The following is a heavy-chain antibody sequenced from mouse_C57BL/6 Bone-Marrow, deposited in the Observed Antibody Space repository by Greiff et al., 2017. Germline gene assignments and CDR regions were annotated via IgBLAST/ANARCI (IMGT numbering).Heavy chain of an antibody. CDR3: TRDYDGSSYWYCDV. CDR1: GYTFTSYT. J-gene: IGHJ1*03. V-gene: IGHV1-4*01. D-gene: IGHD1-1*01. CDR2: INPSSGYT. Sequence: QVQLKQSGAELARPGASVKMSCKASGYTFTSYTMHWVKQRPGQGLEWIGYINPSSGYTKYNQKFKDKATLTADKSSSTAYMQLSSLTSEDSSVYYCTRDYDGSSYWYCDVWGTGTTVTVSS.